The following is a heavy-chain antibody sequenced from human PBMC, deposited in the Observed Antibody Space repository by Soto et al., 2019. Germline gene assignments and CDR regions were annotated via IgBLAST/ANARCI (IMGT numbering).Heavy chain of an antibody. V-gene: IGHV1-18*01. CDR2: ISTYNGDT. D-gene: IGHD1-26*01. J-gene: IGHJ6*02. CDR1: GYTFSRSG. CDR3: ARSGSVNYYYDGLDV. Sequence: VQLVQSGAEVKKPGASVKVSCKASGYTFSRSGISWVRQAPGQGLEWMGWISTYNGDTNYAQKVQCRVTMTTDSSTSTAFMELMRLRSDDTAVYYCARSGSVNYYYDGLDVWGQGTTVTVSS.